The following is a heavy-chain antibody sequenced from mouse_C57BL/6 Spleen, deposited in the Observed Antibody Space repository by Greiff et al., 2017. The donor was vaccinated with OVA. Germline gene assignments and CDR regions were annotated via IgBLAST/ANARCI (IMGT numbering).Heavy chain of an antibody. Sequence: VQLQQSGPELVKPGASVKISCKASGYAFSSSWMNWVKQRPGKGLEWIGRIYPGDGDTNYNGKFKGKATLTADKSSSTAYMQLSSLTSKDSAVYFCAREGDGYLAWFAYWGQGTLVTVSA. CDR2: IYPGDGDT. CDR3: AREGDGYLAWFAY. J-gene: IGHJ3*01. V-gene: IGHV1-82*01. CDR1: GYAFSSSW. D-gene: IGHD2-3*01.